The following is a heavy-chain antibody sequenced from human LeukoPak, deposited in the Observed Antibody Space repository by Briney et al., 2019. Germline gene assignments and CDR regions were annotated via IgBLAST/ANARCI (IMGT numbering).Heavy chain of an antibody. V-gene: IGHV4-34*01. J-gene: IGHJ4*02. CDR3: ARDRYGDHTYFDY. CDR1: GGSFSGYY. CDR2: INHSGST. Sequence: SETLSLTCAVYGGSFSGYYWSWLRQPPGKGLEWIGEINHSGSTNYNPSLKSRVTISVDTSKNQFSLKLSSVTAADTAVYYCARDRYGDHTYFDYWGQGTLVTVSS. D-gene: IGHD4-17*01.